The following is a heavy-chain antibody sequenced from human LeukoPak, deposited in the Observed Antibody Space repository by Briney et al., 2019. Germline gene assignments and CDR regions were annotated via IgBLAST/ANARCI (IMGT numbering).Heavy chain of an antibody. CDR3: ARADTAMAYFDY. Sequence: SETLSLTCAAYGGSFSGYYWSWIRQPPGKGLEWIGEINHSGSTNYNPSLKSRVTISVDTSKNQFSLKLSSVTAADTAVYYCARADTAMAYFDYWGQGTLVTVSS. D-gene: IGHD5-18*01. V-gene: IGHV4-34*01. CDR2: INHSGST. J-gene: IGHJ4*02. CDR1: GGSFSGYY.